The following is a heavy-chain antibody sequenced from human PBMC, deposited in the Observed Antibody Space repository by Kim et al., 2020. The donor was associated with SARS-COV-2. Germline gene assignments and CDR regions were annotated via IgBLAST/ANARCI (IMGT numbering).Heavy chain of an antibody. V-gene: IGHV1-18*01. Sequence: ASVKVSCKASGYTFTSYGISWVRQAPGQGLEWMGWISAYNGNTNYAQKLQGRVTMTTDTSTSTAYMELTSLRSDDTAVYYCARDEGTYGDYVEYFDYWGQGTLVTVSS. J-gene: IGHJ4*02. D-gene: IGHD4-17*01. CDR2: ISAYNGNT. CDR3: ARDEGTYGDYVEYFDY. CDR1: GYTFTSYG.